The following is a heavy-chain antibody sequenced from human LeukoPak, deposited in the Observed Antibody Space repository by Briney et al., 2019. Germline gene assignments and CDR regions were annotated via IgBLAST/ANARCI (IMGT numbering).Heavy chain of an antibody. CDR1: GYTFTSYY. CDR3: ARLHTDSSGYSSFDY. V-gene: IGHV1-46*01. Sequence: ASVKVSCKASGYTFTSYYMHWVRQAPGQGLEWMGIINPSGGSTSYAQKFQSRVTMTRDTSTSTVYMELSSLRSEDTAAYYCARLHTDSSGYSSFDYWGQGTLVTVSS. D-gene: IGHD3-22*01. CDR2: INPSGGST. J-gene: IGHJ4*02.